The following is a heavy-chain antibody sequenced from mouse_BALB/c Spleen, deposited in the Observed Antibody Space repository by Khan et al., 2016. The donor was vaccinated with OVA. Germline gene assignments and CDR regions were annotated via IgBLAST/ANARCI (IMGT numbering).Heavy chain of an antibody. V-gene: IGHV1S56*01. CDR3: AREGLRGVGMDY. Sequence: QVQLKQSGPELVKPGALVKISCQASGYTFTAYDINWVKQRPGQGLEWIGWIYPGDGSTKDNENFKDKATLTADTSSNTAYMQLSGLTSEKSAVYFCAREGLRGVGMDYWGQGISVSVSS. D-gene: IGHD2-4*01. CDR2: IYPGDGST. J-gene: IGHJ4*01. CDR1: GYTFTAYD.